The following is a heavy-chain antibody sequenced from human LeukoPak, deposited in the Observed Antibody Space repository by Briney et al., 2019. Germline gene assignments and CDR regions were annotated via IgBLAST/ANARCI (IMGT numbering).Heavy chain of an antibody. J-gene: IGHJ4*02. CDR2: INPNSGGT. V-gene: IGHV1-2*02. CDR1: GYTFTGYY. CDR3: ARSCSSTSCYDY. Sequence: ASVKVSCKASGYTFTGYYMYWVRQAPGQGLEWMGWINPNSGGTNYAQKFQGRVTMTRDTSISTAYMELSRLRSDDTAVYYCARSCSSTSCYDYWGQGTLVTVSS. D-gene: IGHD2-2*01.